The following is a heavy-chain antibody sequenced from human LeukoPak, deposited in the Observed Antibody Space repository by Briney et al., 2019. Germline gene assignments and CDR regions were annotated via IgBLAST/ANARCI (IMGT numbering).Heavy chain of an antibody. CDR3: ARVHEGSGSYGPYYYYGMDV. Sequence: KPSETLSLTCTVSGGSIKSYYWTWIRQPPGKRLEWIGYIDYSGSINYNPSLKSRVTISVDTSKNQFSLNLTSVTAADTAVYYCARVHEGSGSYGPYYYYGMDVWGQGTTVIVSS. CDR2: IDYSGSI. CDR1: GGSIKSYY. D-gene: IGHD3-10*01. V-gene: IGHV4-59*01. J-gene: IGHJ6*02.